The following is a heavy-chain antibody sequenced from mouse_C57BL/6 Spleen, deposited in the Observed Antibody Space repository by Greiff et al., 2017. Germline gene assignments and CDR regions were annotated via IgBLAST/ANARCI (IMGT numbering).Heavy chain of an antibody. V-gene: IGHV1-64*01. J-gene: IGHJ4*01. D-gene: IGHD1-1*01. Sequence: QVQLQQPGAELVKPGASVKLSCKASGYTFTSYWMHWVKQRPGQGLEWIGMIHPNSGSTNYNEKFKSKATLTVDKSPSTAYMQLSSLTSEDSAVYYCAKATVASYYYAMDYWGQGTSVTVSS. CDR2: IHPNSGST. CDR1: GYTFTSYW. CDR3: AKATVASYYYAMDY.